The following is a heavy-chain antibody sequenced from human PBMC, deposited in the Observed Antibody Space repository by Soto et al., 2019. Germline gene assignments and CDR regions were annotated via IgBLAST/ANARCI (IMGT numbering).Heavy chain of an antibody. CDR1: GFTFSSSG. J-gene: IGHJ6*03. CDR3: AKGVKGDSSSWYGDYYYYYMDV. D-gene: IGHD6-13*01. Sequence: GGSLRLSCAASGFTFSSSGMHWVRQAPGKGLEWVAVISYDGSNKYYADSVKGRFTISRDNSKNTLYLQMNSLRAEDTAVYYCAKGVKGDSSSWYGDYYYYYMDVWGKGTTVTVS. V-gene: IGHV3-30*18. CDR2: ISYDGSNK.